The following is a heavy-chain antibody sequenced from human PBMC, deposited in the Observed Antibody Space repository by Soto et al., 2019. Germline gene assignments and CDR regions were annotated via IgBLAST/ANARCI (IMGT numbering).Heavy chain of an antibody. CDR3: ARWEQPLFDY. V-gene: IGHV3-30-3*01. CDR2: ISSDGNNK. Sequence: QVQLVESGGGVVQPGRSLRLSCAASGFTVSAYTMHWVRQAPGKGLEWVAVISSDGNNKNYTDSVKGRFTISRDTSTTTLYLQMNSPRAEDTAVYYCARWEQPLFDYWGQGTLVTVSS. J-gene: IGHJ4*02. D-gene: IGHD1-26*01. CDR1: GFTVSAYT.